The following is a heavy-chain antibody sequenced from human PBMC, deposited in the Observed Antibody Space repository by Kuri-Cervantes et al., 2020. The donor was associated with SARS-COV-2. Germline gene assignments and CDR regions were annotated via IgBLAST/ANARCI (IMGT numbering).Heavy chain of an antibody. CDR1: GYSFSSFA. CDR2: ISGGGYST. D-gene: IGHD6-13*01. Sequence: GESLKISCAASGYSFSSFALSWVRQAPGKGLEWVSSISGGGYSTYYADSVKGRFTISRDISQKTLYLQMNSLRADDTALYYCAKSGLYTSNWNLFDHWGQGTLVTVSS. V-gene: IGHV3-23*01. CDR3: AKSGLYTSNWNLFDH. J-gene: IGHJ4*02.